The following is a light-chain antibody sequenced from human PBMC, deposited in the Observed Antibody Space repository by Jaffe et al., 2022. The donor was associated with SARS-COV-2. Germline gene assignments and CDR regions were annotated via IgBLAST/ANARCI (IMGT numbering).Light chain of an antibody. V-gene: IGLV3-21*01. CDR1: NIGSRS. CDR3: QVWESRTDVV. Sequence: SYVLTQPPSVSVAPGETARITCGGSNIGSRSVHWYQQKPGQAPVMVIYFDTDRPSGIPERFSGSNSGNMATLTISRVEAGDEADYSCQVWESRTDVVFGGGTKLTVL. CDR2: FDT. J-gene: IGLJ2*01.